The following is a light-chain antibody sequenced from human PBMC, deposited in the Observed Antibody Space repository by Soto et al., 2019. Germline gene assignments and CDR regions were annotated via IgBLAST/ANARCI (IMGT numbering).Light chain of an antibody. J-gene: IGKJ4*01. Sequence: AIQLTQSPSSLSASVGDRVTITCRASQGISSALAWYQQKPGKAPKLLIYDASSLESGVPSRFSGSGSGTGFTLNISSLQPEDFATYYCQQLNRYALSFGGGTKVEIK. V-gene: IGKV1-13*02. CDR2: DAS. CDR1: QGISSA. CDR3: QQLNRYALS.